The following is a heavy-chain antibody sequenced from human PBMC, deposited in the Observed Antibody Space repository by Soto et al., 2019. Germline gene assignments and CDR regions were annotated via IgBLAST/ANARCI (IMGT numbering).Heavy chain of an antibody. D-gene: IGHD6-6*01. CDR2: ISAYNGNK. CDR3: GRTGGGMAARAVAY. Sequence: QVQLMQSGGEVKMPGASVEVSCKTSGYMFTTYGMSWVRQAPGQGLEWMAWISAYNGNKKYAQKFEGRVTMATATATMTVSMELRHLTSDDTSIYYWGRTGGGMAARAVAYWGQGTLVIVSS. CDR1: GYMFTTYG. J-gene: IGHJ4*02. V-gene: IGHV1-18*01.